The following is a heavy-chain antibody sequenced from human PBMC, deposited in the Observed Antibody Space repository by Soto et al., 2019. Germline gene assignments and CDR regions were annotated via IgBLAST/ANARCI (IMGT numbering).Heavy chain of an antibody. D-gene: IGHD6-19*01. J-gene: IGHJ6*02. CDR1: EFTFSSYA. CDR2: ISGSGGST. CDR3: AKADRTGSGWYPKYYYAMDL. Sequence: PVGSLRLSCAASEFTFSSYAMSWVRQAPGKGLEWVSAISGSGGSTHYADSVKGRFTISRDNFKNTLYLQMNSLRAEDTAVYYCAKADRTGSGWYPKYYYAMDLWGQGTTVTVSS. V-gene: IGHV3-23*01.